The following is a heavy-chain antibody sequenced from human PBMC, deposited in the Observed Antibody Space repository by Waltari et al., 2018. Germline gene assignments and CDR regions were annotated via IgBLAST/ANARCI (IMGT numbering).Heavy chain of an antibody. J-gene: IGHJ4*02. CDR2: ISPDGSRS. CDR3: ASHGTVARL. CDR1: GFSFEIHW. Sequence: EVQLVESGGDLLQPGGSVTHPFSDSGFSFEIHWMHWGRQAPGKGPMWVSRISPDGSRSNYADSLKGRFTISRDNANSILFLQMDALTNDDTGFYYCASHGTVARLGGPGTLVTVSS. V-gene: IGHV3-74*01. D-gene: IGHD2-21*01.